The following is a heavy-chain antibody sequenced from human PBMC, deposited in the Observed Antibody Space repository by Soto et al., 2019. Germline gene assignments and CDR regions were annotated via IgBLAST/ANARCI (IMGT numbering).Heavy chain of an antibody. V-gene: IGHV3-53*01. CDR3: ARATDYIAFDL. J-gene: IGHJ3*01. Sequence: EVQLVESGGTLIQPGGSLRLSCAASAFTVSSNYMNWVRQAPGKGLEWVSVIYSGGSTYYADSVRGRFTISRDNSKNTLYLQMNSLRAEDTAVYYCARATDYIAFDLWGQGTMVTVSS. D-gene: IGHD4-4*01. CDR2: IYSGGST. CDR1: AFTVSSNY.